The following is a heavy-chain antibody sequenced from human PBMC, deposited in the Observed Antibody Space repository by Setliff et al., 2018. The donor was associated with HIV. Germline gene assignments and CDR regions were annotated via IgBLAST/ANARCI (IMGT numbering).Heavy chain of an antibody. J-gene: IGHJ4*02. CDR3: YSLGLAQRYFDY. CDR2: IQYDGSNK. Sequence: PGGSLRLSCAASGFTFSSFGMHWVRQAPGKGLEWVSFIQYDGSNKYYAESVKGRFTISRDNSKSTLYLQMNSLRPEDRAVYYCYSLGLAQRYFDYWGQGSQVTVSS. CDR1: GFTFSSFG. V-gene: IGHV3-30*02. D-gene: IGHD4-4*01.